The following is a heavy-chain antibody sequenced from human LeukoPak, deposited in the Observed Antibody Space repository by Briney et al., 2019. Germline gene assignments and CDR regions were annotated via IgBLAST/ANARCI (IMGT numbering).Heavy chain of an antibody. Sequence: ASVKVSCKASGYTFTGYYVHWVRQAPGQGLEWMGWINPNRGGTKYAEKFQGRVTMTRDTSISTAYMELSSLRSDDTAVFYCARDHGNDNFDYWGQGTLVTVSS. D-gene: IGHD1-1*01. CDR1: GYTFTGYY. CDR2: INPNRGGT. V-gene: IGHV1-2*02. J-gene: IGHJ4*02. CDR3: ARDHGNDNFDY.